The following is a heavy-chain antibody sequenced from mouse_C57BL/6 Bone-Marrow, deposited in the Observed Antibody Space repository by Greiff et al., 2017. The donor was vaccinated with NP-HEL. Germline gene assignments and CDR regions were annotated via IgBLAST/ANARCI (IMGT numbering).Heavy chain of an antibody. J-gene: IGHJ3*01. Sequence: SLECVATISDGRSYTYYPDTVKGRFTISRDNAKNNLYLQMSHLKSVDTAMYYCARAPLRGFAYWGQGTLVTVSA. CDR3: ARAPLRGFAY. CDR2: ISDGRSYT. V-gene: IGHV5-4*01. D-gene: IGHD1-1*01.